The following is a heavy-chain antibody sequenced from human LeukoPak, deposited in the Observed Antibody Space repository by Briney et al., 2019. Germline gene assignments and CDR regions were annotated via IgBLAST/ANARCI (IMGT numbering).Heavy chain of an antibody. V-gene: IGHV3-64*01. J-gene: IGHJ4*02. D-gene: IGHD3-16*02. CDR3: AKESMITFGGVIVGDY. Sequence: GGSLRLSCAASGFTFSSYAMHWVRQAPGQGLEYYANSVKGRFTISRDNSKNTLYLQMNSLRAEDTAVYYCAKESMITFGGVIVGDYWGQGTLVTVSS. CDR1: GFTFSSYA.